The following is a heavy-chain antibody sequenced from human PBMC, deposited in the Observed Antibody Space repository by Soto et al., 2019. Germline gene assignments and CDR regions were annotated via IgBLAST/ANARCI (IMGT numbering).Heavy chain of an antibody. CDR1: GYTFTSYY. D-gene: IGHD4-4*01. J-gene: IGHJ5*02. Sequence: QVQLVQSGAEVKKPGASVKVSCKASGYTFTSYYMHWVRQAPGQGLECMGIINPSGGSTSYAQKFQGRVTMTRDTSTSTVYMELSSLRSEDTAVYYCARDITPTTTTVTHNWFDPWGQGTLVTVSS. CDR2: INPSGGST. V-gene: IGHV1-46*01. CDR3: ARDITPTTTTVTHNWFDP.